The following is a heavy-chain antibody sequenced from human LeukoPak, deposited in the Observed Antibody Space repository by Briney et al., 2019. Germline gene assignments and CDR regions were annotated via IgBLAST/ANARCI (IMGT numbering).Heavy chain of an antibody. J-gene: IGHJ4*02. CDR3: AKDGAAAAGILVYFDY. CDR2: ISGSGGST. Sequence: GGSLRPSCAASGFTFSSYAMSWVRQAPGKGLEWVSAISGSGGSTYYADSVKGRFTISRDNSKNTLYLQMNSLRAEDTAVYYCAKDGAAAAGILVYFDYWGQGTLVTVSS. D-gene: IGHD6-13*01. CDR1: GFTFSSYA. V-gene: IGHV3-23*01.